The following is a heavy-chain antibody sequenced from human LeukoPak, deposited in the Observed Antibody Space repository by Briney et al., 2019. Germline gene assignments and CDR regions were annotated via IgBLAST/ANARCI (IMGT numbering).Heavy chain of an antibody. CDR2: IYHSGST. D-gene: IGHD1-26*01. J-gene: IGHJ6*04. CDR3: AGPTVGYYYGMDV. Sequence: SETLSLTCAVSGGSISSSNWRSWVRQPPGKGLEWIGEIYHSGSTSYNPSLKSRVTISVDKSKNQFSLKLSSVTAADTAVYYCAGPTVGYYYGMDVWGKGTTVTVSS. V-gene: IGHV4-4*02. CDR1: GGSISSSNW.